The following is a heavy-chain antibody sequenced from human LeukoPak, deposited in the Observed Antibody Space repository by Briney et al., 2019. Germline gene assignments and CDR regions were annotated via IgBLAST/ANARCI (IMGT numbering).Heavy chain of an antibody. CDR2: TSFDGSNQ. J-gene: IGHJ4*02. V-gene: IGHV3-30*18. CDR3: AKGIRDFSWLPSFDW. D-gene: IGHD3-9*01. Sequence: GGSLRLSCAASGFTFSTYGMHWARQAPGKGLEWVAVTSFDGSNQYYADSVKGRFTISRDNFKSTLFLQMNSLTAEDTAVYYCAKGIRDFSWLPSFDWWGQGIQVTVSS. CDR1: GFTFSTYG.